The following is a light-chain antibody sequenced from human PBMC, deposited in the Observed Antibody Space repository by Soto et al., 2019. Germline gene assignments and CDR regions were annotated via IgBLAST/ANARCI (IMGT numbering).Light chain of an antibody. CDR2: AAS. Sequence: DIQMTQSPSSLSVSVGDRVTITCRASQSISNFLNWYQQKPGKAPKLLIYAASSLQSGVPSRFSGSGSGTDFTLTISSLQPEDFATYYCQQSNSIPLTFGQGTKVEIK. V-gene: IGKV1-39*01. CDR1: QSISNF. J-gene: IGKJ1*01. CDR3: QQSNSIPLT.